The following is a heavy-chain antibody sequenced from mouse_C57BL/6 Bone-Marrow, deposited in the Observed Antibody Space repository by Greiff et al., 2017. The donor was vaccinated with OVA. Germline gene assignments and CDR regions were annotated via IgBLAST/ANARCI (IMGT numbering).Heavy chain of an antibody. D-gene: IGHD2-3*01. CDR3: ARERDGYFLFDY. V-gene: IGHV3-6*01. Sequence: EVKLEESGPGLVKPSQSLSLTCSVTGYSITSGYYWNWIRQFPGNKLEWMGYISYDGSNNYNPSLKNRISITRDTSKNQFFLKLNSVTTEDTATYYCARERDGYFLFDYWGQGTTLTVSS. CDR1: GYSITSGYY. J-gene: IGHJ2*01. CDR2: ISYDGSN.